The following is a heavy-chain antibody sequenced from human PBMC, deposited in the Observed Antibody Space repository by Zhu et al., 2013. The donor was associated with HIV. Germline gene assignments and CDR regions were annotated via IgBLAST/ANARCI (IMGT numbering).Heavy chain of an antibody. J-gene: IGHJ6*02. CDR2: INPNTGGT. V-gene: IGHV1-2*02. Sequence: QVQLVQSGAEVKKPGASVKVSCKASGYTFTSYDINWVRQATGQGLEWMGWINPNTGGTNYAQKFQGRVTMTRDTSISTAYMELSRLRSDDTAVFYCARGGQSGSESYGLDVWGQGTTVTVSS. D-gene: IGHD3-10*01. CDR1: GYTFTSYD. CDR3: ARGGQSGSESYGLDV.